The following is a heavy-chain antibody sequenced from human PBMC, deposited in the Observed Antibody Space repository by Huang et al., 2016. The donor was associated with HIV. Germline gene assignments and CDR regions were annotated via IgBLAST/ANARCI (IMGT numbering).Heavy chain of an antibody. CDR3: ARDTPLGATTGFDY. CDR2: IYYSGST. V-gene: IGHV4-61*01. D-gene: IGHD1-26*01. J-gene: IGHJ4*02. CDR1: GGSVSSGSYD. Sequence: QVQLQESGPGLVKPSETLSLTCTVSGGSVSSGSYDWSWIRQPPGKGLEWIGYIYYSGSTTYNPSLKSRVTISVDTSKNQFSLKLSSVTAADTAVYYCARDTPLGATTGFDYWGQGTLVTVSS.